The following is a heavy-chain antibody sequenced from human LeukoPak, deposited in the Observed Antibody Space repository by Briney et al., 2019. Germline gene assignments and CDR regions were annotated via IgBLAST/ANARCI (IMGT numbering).Heavy chain of an antibody. J-gene: IGHJ4*02. V-gene: IGHV3-30*03. CDR2: ISYDGSNK. CDR3: ARGSDILTGYLFRFDY. Sequence: GGSLRLSCAASGFTFSSYGMHWVRQAPGKGLEWVAVISYDGSNKYYADSVKGRFTISRDNSKNTLYLQMNSLRAEDTAVYFCARGSDILTGYLFRFDYWGQGNLDTVSS. D-gene: IGHD3-9*01. CDR1: GFTFSSYG.